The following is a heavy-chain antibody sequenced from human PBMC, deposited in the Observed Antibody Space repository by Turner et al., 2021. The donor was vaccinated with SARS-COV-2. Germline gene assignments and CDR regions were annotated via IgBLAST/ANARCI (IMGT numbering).Heavy chain of an antibody. CDR3: AKDFFLHQLLFDY. CDR2: IRGSGGST. J-gene: IGHJ4*02. CDR1: GFTFSSYA. V-gene: IGHV3-23*01. Sequence: EVQLLESGGGLVQPGGSLRLSCAAFGFTFSSYAMSWVRQAPGKGLEWVSAIRGSGGSTYYADSVKGRFTISRDNSKNTLYLQMNSLRAEETAVYYCAKDFFLHQLLFDYWGQGTLVTVST. D-gene: IGHD2-2*01.